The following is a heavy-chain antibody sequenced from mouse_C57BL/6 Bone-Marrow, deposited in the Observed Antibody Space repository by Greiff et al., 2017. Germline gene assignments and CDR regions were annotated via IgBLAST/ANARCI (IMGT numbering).Heavy chain of an antibody. CDR1: GFNIKDDY. V-gene: IGHV14-4*01. CDR2: IDPENGDT. CDR3: THDGYYGDY. D-gene: IGHD2-3*01. Sequence: VQLKQSGAELVRPGASVKLSCTASGFNIKDDYMHWVKQRPEQGLEWIGWIDPENGDTEHASKFQGKATITADTSSNTAYLQLSSLTSEDTAVYYCTHDGYYGDYWGQGTTLTVSS. J-gene: IGHJ2*01.